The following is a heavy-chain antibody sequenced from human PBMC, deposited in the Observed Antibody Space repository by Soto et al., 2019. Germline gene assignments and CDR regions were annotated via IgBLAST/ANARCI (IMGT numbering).Heavy chain of an antibody. V-gene: IGHV3-66*01. CDR2: IYSGGST. D-gene: IGHD3-16*01. CDR1: GFTVSNNY. CDR3: AAYSHKGY. Sequence: EEQLVESGRDLVQPGGSLRLSCAASGFTVSNNYMSWVRQAPGKGLEWVSPIYSGGSTYYADSVKGRFTTSRDSSKNTLYLQMNSLRAEDTAMYCSAAYSHKGYWGQGALVNVSS. J-gene: IGHJ4*02.